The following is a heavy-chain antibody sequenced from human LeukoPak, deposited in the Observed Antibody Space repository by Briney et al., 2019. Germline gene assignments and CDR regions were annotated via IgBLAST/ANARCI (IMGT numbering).Heavy chain of an antibody. D-gene: IGHD6-13*01. Sequence: SETLSLTCTVSGGSISSYYWSWIRQPPGKGLEWIGYIYYSGSTNYNPSLKSRVTISVDTSKSQFSLKLSSVTAADTAVYYCARLEGIAAAGTRYYGMDVWGQGTTVTVSS. CDR3: ARLEGIAAAGTRYYGMDV. J-gene: IGHJ6*02. V-gene: IGHV4-59*08. CDR1: GGSISSYY. CDR2: IYYSGST.